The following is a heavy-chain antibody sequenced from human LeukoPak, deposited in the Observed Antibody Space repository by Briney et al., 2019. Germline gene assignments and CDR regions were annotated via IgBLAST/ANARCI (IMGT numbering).Heavy chain of an antibody. J-gene: IGHJ4*02. CDR3: ARLTLRGGSYYGYFDY. D-gene: IGHD1-26*01. CDR2: IYCSGST. Sequence: PSETLSLTCTVSGGSISSSSYYWGWIRQPPGKGLEWIGSIYCSGSTYYNPSLKSRVTISVGTSKNQFSLKLSSVTAADTAVYYCARLTLRGGSYYGYFDYWGQGTLVTVSS. V-gene: IGHV4-39*01. CDR1: GGSISSSSYY.